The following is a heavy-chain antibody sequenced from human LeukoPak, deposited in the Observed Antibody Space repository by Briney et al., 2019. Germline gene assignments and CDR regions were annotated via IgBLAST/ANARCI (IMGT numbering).Heavy chain of an antibody. J-gene: IGHJ3*02. CDR1: GGTFNSYA. V-gene: IGHV1-69*05. CDR3: ARGAYDAFDI. CDR2: IIPIHDTS. Sequence: ASVKVSCKASGGTFNSYAIVWVRQAPGQGLEWVGGIIPIHDTSHYAQKFQGRVTITTDESTNTAYMELSSLRSEDTAVYYCARGAYDAFDIWGQGTMVTVSS.